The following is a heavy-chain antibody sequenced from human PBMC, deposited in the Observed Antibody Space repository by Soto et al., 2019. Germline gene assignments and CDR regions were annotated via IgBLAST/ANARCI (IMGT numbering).Heavy chain of an antibody. Sequence: GGSLRLSCAASGFTFNSYWMHWVRQAPGKGLVWVSRINDDGSTTNYADSVKGRFTISRDNAKNTLYLQMNSLRVEDTAVYYCARGTIAAAGTDYWGQGTLVTVSS. CDR3: ARGTIAAAGTDY. V-gene: IGHV3-74*01. CDR2: INDDGSTT. CDR1: GFTFNSYW. J-gene: IGHJ4*02. D-gene: IGHD6-13*01.